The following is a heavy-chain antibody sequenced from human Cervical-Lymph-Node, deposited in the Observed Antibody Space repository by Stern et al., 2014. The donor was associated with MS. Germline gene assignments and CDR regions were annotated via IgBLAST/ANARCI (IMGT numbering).Heavy chain of an antibody. CDR2: IYYGGTT. V-gene: IGHV4-39*01. D-gene: IGHD2-2*01. CDR3: ARQGAYCSSTSCYDFDY. J-gene: IGHJ4*02. CDR1: GGSISSSSYY. Sequence: VQLVQSGPGLVKPSETLSLTCTVSGGSISSSSYYGAWIREPPGKGLEWIGSIYYGGTTYYNPSLKSRVTISVDTSKNQFSLKLTSVTAADTAVYYCARQGAYCSSTSCYDFDYWGQGTLVTVSS.